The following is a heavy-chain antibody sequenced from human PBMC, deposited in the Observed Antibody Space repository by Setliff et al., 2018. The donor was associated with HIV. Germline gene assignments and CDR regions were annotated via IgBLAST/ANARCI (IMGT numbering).Heavy chain of an antibody. CDR1: GCTLTELS. CDR2: FDPEDGET. Sequence: GASVKVSCKASGCTLTELSRHWVRQAPGKGLEWMGGFDPEDGETMHVEKFQGRVTMSEDTSTDKAYMELSSLTSEDTAVYYCATRSYYYDTSGFSSRGAFDIWGQGTMVTVSS. V-gene: IGHV1-24*01. J-gene: IGHJ3*02. CDR3: ATRSYYYDTSGFSSRGAFDI. D-gene: IGHD3-22*01.